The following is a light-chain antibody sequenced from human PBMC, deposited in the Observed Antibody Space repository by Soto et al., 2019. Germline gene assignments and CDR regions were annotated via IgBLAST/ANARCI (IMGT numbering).Light chain of an antibody. CDR1: QDISSW. J-gene: IGKJ4*01. CDR3: QQANSYPLT. CDR2: AAS. V-gene: IGKV1-12*01. Sequence: DLQMTQSPSSVSASVGDRVTITCRASQDISSWLVWYQQKPGKAPKLLMNAASDLQSGVPSRFSGSGSGTDFTLTISSLQPEDFATYFCQQANSYPLTFGGGTKVEIK.